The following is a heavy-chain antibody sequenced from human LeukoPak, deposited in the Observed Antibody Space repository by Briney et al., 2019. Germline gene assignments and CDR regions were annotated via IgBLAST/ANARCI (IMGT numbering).Heavy chain of an antibody. CDR3: ASGRGARGDYFDY. CDR2: IIPIFGTA. J-gene: IGHJ4*02. D-gene: IGHD4/OR15-4a*01. V-gene: IGHV1-69*05. Sequence: ASVKVSCKASGGTFSSYAISWVRRAPGQGLEWMGRIIPIFGTANYAQKFQGRVTITTDESTSTAYMELSSLRSEDPAVYYCASGRGARGDYFDYWGQGTLVTVSS. CDR1: GGTFSSYA.